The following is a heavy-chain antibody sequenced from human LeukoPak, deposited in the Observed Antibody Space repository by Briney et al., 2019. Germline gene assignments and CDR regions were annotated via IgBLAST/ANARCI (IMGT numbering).Heavy chain of an antibody. Sequence: GGSLRLSCAASGFTFSSYGMHWVRQAPGKGLEWVANIKQDGSEKYYVDSVKGRFTISRDNAKNSLYLQMNSLRAEDTAVYYCATSFSTPANYWGQGTLVTVSS. D-gene: IGHD2-2*01. CDR1: GFTFSSYG. CDR3: ATSFSTPANY. CDR2: IKQDGSEK. J-gene: IGHJ4*02. V-gene: IGHV3-7*01.